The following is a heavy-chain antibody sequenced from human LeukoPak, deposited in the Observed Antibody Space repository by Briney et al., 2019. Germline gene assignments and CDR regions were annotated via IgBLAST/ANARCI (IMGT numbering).Heavy chain of an antibody. CDR2: ISSSSSYI. D-gene: IGHD4-11*01. J-gene: IGHJ6*03. Sequence: GGSLRLSCAASGFTFSSYSMNWVRQAPGKGLEWVSSISSSSSYIYYADSVKGRFTISRDNAKNSLYLQMNSLRAEDTAVYYCARERPLDDYSDYYYYMDVWGKGTTVTVSS. CDR3: ARERPLDDYSDYYYYMDV. CDR1: GFTFSSYS. V-gene: IGHV3-21*01.